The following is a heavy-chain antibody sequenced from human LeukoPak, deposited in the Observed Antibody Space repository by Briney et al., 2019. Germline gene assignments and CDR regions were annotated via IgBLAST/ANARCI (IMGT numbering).Heavy chain of an antibody. Sequence: SETLSLTCTVSGGSISISSYYWGWIRQPPGKGLEWIGSIYYSGSTYYNPSLKSRVTISVDTSKNQFSLKLSSVTAADTAVYYCARRDYGDYIADYWGQGTLVTVSS. CDR1: GGSISISSYY. CDR2: IYYSGST. V-gene: IGHV4-39*01. CDR3: ARRDYGDYIADY. J-gene: IGHJ4*02. D-gene: IGHD4-17*01.